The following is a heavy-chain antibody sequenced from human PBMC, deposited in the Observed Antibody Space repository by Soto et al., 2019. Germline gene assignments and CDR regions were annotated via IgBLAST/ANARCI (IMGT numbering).Heavy chain of an antibody. CDR3: VRGLGNSDH. Sequence: EVQLVESGGGLVQPGGSLRLSCVASGFTFSSYWMRWVRQVPGKEPVWVSFIDSYGSSTKYADSVRGRFTISRDNAKNTLYLLMNSLRVEDTAVYYCVRGLGNSDHWGQGTLVTVSS. V-gene: IGHV3-74*03. CDR1: GFTFSSYW. CDR2: IDSYGSST. J-gene: IGHJ4*02.